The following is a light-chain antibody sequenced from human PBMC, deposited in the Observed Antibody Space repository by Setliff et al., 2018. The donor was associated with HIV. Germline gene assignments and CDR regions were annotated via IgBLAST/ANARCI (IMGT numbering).Light chain of an antibody. Sequence: QSVLAQPASVSGSPGQSITISCTGTSSDVGGYNYVSWYQQHPGKAPKLMIDDVSKRPSGVSNRFSGSKSGNTASLTISGLQAEDEADYYCSSYAGSNNVFGTGTKVTVL. CDR2: DVS. V-gene: IGLV2-14*01. CDR1: SSDVGGYNY. J-gene: IGLJ1*01. CDR3: SSYAGSNNV.